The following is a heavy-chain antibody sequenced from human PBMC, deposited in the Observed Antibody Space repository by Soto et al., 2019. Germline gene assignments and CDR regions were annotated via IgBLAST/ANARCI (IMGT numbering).Heavy chain of an antibody. CDR1: GGSISNDDYY. Sequence: PSETLSLTCTVSGGSISNDDYYWSWIRQPPGKGLEWIGHIYYNGNTYYNPSLKSRLTMSLDTSQNQFSLHLTSVIAADSASYFCARATTVTSSFFYYGLDVWGQGTTVTAP. D-gene: IGHD4-17*01. CDR2: IYYNGNT. V-gene: IGHV4-30-4*08. CDR3: ARATTVTSSFFYYGLDV. J-gene: IGHJ6*02.